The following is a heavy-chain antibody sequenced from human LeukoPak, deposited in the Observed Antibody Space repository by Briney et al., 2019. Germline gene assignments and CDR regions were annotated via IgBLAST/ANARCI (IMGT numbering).Heavy chain of an antibody. CDR3: AKDSGFAYSSSWYRVDAFDI. D-gene: IGHD6-13*01. CDR1: GFTFSSYG. Sequence: PGGTLRLSCAASGFTFSSYGMSWVRQAPGKGLEWVSAISGRGGSTYYADSVKGRFTISRDNSKNTLNLQMNSLRADDTAVYYCAKDSGFAYSSSWYRVDAFDIWGQGTMVTVSS. V-gene: IGHV3-23*01. CDR2: ISGRGGST. J-gene: IGHJ3*02.